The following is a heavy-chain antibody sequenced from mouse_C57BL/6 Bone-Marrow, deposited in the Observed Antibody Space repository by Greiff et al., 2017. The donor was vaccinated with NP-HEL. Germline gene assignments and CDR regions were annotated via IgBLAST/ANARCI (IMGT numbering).Heavy chain of an antibody. V-gene: IGHV5-6*01. Sequence: DVHLVESGGDLVKPGGSLKLSCAASGFTFSSYGMSWVRQTPDKRLEWVATISSGGSYTYYPDSVKGRFTISRDNAKNTLYLQMSSLKSEDTAMYDCARRYYAMDYWGQGTSVTVSS. CDR1: GFTFSSYG. CDR3: ARRYYAMDY. J-gene: IGHJ4*01. CDR2: ISSGGSYT.